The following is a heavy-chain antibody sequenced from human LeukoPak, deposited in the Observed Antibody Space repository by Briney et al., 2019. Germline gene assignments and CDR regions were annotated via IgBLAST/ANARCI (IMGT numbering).Heavy chain of an antibody. V-gene: IGHV3-7*01. D-gene: IGHD3-10*01. CDR2: INQDGGEK. Sequence: GGSLRLSCAASGFTFTTYYMSWVRQAPGKGLEWVANINQDGGEKNYVDSVKGRFTISRDNAKNSLFLQMNSLRAEDTAVYYCARDSAACRGCAFDLWGQGTVVTLSS. CDR1: GFTFTTYY. J-gene: IGHJ3*01. CDR3: ARDSAACRGCAFDL.